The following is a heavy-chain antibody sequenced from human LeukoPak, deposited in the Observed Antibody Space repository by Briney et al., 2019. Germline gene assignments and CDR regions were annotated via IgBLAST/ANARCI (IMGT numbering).Heavy chain of an antibody. V-gene: IGHV3-23*01. D-gene: IGHD3-9*01. CDR2: ISGSGGST. CDR1: GFTFSSYA. J-gene: IGHJ6*03. Sequence: GGSLRLSCAASGFTFSSYAMSWVRQAPGKGLEWVSAISGSGGSTYYADSVKGRFTISRDNSKNTLYLQMNSLRAEDTAVYYCAREVRYFDWLPQYYYYMDVWGKGTTVTVSS. CDR3: AREVRYFDWLPQYYYYMDV.